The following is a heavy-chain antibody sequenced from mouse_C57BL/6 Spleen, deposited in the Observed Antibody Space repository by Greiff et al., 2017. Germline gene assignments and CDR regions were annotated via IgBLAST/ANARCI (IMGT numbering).Heavy chain of an antibody. J-gene: IGHJ4*01. D-gene: IGHD2-1*01. CDR1: GFSLTSYG. CDR3: AKRDGNYVREDYYYYATDY. Sequence: QVQLQQSGPGLVQPSQSLSITCTVPGFSLTSYGVHWVRQSPGKGLEWLGVIWRGGSTDYNAAFMSRLSITKDNSKSQVFFKMNSLQADDTAIYYCAKRDGNYVREDYYYYATDYWGEGPPVTVSS. V-gene: IGHV2-5*01. CDR2: IWRGGST.